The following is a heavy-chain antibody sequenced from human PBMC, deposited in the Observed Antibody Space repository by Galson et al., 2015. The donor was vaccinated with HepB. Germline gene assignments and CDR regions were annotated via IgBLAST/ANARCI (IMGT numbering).Heavy chain of an antibody. J-gene: IGHJ3*02. Sequence: SLRLSCAASGFTFSSYAMHWVRQAPGKGLEWVAVISYDGSNKYYADSVKDRFTISRDNSKNTLYLQMNSLRAEDTAVYYCARVGESGKISAFDIWGQGTMVTVSS. CDR1: GFTFSSYA. V-gene: IGHV3-30*04. CDR3: ARVGESGKISAFDI. D-gene: IGHD3-3*01. CDR2: ISYDGSNK.